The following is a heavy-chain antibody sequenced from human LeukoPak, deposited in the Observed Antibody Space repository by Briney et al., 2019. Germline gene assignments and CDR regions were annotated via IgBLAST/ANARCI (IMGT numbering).Heavy chain of an antibody. Sequence: SETLSLTCTVSGGSISNYYWSWIRQPPGKGLEWIGYIHSSGRTKYDPSLESRVTISIDTSMNQFSLKVSSVTAPDTPVYYCARHQDGYGDYFDFWGQGILVTVSS. CDR2: IHSSGRT. D-gene: IGHD5-24*01. CDR1: GGSISNYY. V-gene: IGHV4-59*08. J-gene: IGHJ4*02. CDR3: ARHQDGYGDYFDF.